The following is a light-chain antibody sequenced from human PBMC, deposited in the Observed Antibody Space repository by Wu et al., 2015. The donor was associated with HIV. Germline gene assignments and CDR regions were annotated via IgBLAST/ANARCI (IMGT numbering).Light chain of an antibody. CDR2: DAS. V-gene: IGKV3-11*01. CDR3: QQHNNWPLT. J-gene: IGKJ5*01. CDR1: QSVSSY. Sequence: EIVLTQSPDTLSLSPGERATLSCRASQSVSSYLAWYQQKPGQAPRLLIYDASNRATGIPARFSGSGSGTDSTLTISSLEPEDFAIYCCQQHNNWPLTFGQGTRLEIK.